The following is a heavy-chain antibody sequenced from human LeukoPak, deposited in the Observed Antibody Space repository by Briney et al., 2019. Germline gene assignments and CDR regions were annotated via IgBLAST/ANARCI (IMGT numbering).Heavy chain of an antibody. Sequence: SETLSLTCTVSGGSISSSSYYWGWIRQPPGKGLEWIGSIYYSGSTYYNPSLKSRVTISVDTSKNQFSLKLSSVTAADTAVYYCVRHAGFLEWLLADNWFDPWGQGTLVTVSS. J-gene: IGHJ5*02. V-gene: IGHV4-39*01. CDR1: GGSISSSSYY. CDR2: IYYSGST. D-gene: IGHD3-3*01. CDR3: VRHAGFLEWLLADNWFDP.